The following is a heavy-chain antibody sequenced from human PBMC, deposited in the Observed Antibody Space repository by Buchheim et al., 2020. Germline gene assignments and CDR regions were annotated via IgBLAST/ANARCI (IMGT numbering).Heavy chain of an antibody. CDR2: INPSGGST. CDR3: ARVAGMSKYKDANPFDY. J-gene: IGHJ4*02. CDR1: GYTFTSYY. V-gene: IGHV1-46*01. D-gene: IGHD1-14*01. Sequence: QVQLVQSGAEVKKPGASVKVSCKASGYTFTSYYMHWVRQAPGQGLEWMGIINPSGGSTSYAQKFQGRVTMTRDTSTRTVYMERSSLRSEDTAVYYCARVAGMSKYKDANPFDYWGQGTL.